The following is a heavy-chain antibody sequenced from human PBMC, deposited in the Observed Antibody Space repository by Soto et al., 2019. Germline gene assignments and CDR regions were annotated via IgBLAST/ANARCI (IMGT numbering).Heavy chain of an antibody. Sequence: QVQLLQSGAEVKEPGASVKVSCKTSGHMFSSHGLYWVRQAPGQGLEWMGWISPKSGDTNYVQSLQGRLTLSTDTSTSTAYLELRSLTSDDTAVYYCGREAGDYDWYFDLWGRGTPVTVSS. CDR1: GHMFSSHG. CDR2: ISPKSGDT. J-gene: IGHJ2*01. V-gene: IGHV1-18*01. CDR3: GREAGDYDWYFDL. D-gene: IGHD4-17*01.